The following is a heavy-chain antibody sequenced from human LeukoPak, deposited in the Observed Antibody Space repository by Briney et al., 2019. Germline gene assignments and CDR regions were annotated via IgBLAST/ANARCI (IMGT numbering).Heavy chain of an antibody. CDR1: GGSISNSSYY. CDR2: IYYSGST. D-gene: IGHD5-18*01. J-gene: IGHJ5*02. V-gene: IGHV4-39*01. CDR3: ARGIPGLREWFDP. Sequence: SETLSLTCTVSGGSISNSSYYWGWIRQPPGKGLEWIGSIYYSGSTYYNPSLKSRVTISVDTSKNQFSLKLSSVTAAHTAVYYCARGIPGLREWFDPWGQGTLVTVSS.